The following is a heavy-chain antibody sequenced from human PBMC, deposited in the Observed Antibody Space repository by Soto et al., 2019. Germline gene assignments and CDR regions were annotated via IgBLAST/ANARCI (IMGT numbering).Heavy chain of an antibody. V-gene: IGHV4-39*01. D-gene: IGHD6-19*01. CDR2: IYYSGST. Sequence: QLQLQESGPGLVKPSETLSLTCTVSGGSISSSSYYWGWIRQPPVKGLEWIGSIYYSGSTYYNPSIKSRFPISVDTAKNQFSLRLSSVTASDTAVYYCARLFPSSGWYGIGVDWGQGTLVTVSS. CDR1: GGSISSSSYY. J-gene: IGHJ4*02. CDR3: ARLFPSSGWYGIGVD.